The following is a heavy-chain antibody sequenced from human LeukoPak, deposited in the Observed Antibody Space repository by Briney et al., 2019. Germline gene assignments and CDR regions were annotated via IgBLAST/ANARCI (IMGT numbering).Heavy chain of an antibody. CDR3: ARDSSNYYDSSGYYPDLIYYYYGMDV. D-gene: IGHD3-22*01. CDR1: GYSISSGYY. CDR2: IYHSGST. Sequence: PSETLSLTCTVSGYSISSGYYWGWIRQPPGKGLEWIGSIYHSGSTYYNPSLKSRVTISVDTSKNQFSLKLSSVTAADTAVYYCARDSSNYYDSSGYYPDLIYYYYGMDVWGQGTTVTVSS. J-gene: IGHJ6*02. V-gene: IGHV4-38-2*02.